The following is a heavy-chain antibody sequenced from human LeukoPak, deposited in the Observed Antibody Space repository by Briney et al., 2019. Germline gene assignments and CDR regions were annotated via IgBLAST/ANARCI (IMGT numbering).Heavy chain of an antibody. Sequence: SETLSLTCTVSGGSISSSSYYWGWIRQPPGKGLEWIGSIYYSGSTYYNPSLKSRVTISVDTSKNQFSLKLSSVTAADTAVYYCARHLIRLAVAGALDYWGQGTLVTVSS. D-gene: IGHD6-19*01. CDR2: IYYSGST. V-gene: IGHV4-39*01. J-gene: IGHJ4*02. CDR1: GGSISSSSYY. CDR3: ARHLIRLAVAGALDY.